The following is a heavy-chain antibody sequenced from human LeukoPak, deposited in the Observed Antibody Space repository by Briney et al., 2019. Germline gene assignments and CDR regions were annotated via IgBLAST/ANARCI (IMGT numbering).Heavy chain of an antibody. CDR3: ARGHCRSASCYVDP. CDR2: IYYSGST. V-gene: IGHV4-59*12. CDR1: GGSISSYY. J-gene: IGHJ5*02. D-gene: IGHD2-2*01. Sequence: PSETLSLTCTVSGGSISSYYWSWIRQPPGKGLEWIGYIYYSGSTNYNPSLKSRVTISVDTSKNQFSLKLSSVTAADTAVYYCARGHCRSASCYVDPWGQGTLVTVSS.